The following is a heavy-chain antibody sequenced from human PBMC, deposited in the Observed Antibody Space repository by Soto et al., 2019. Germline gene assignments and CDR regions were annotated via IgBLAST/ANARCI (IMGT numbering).Heavy chain of an antibody. Sequence: PGGSLRLSCAASGFTFSSYGMHWVRQAPGKGLEWVAVISYDGSNNYYADSVKGRFTISRDNSKNTLYLQMNSLRVEDTAVYYCARHPDWTFDYWGQGALVTVSS. CDR3: ARHPDWTFDY. V-gene: IGHV3-30*03. J-gene: IGHJ4*02. CDR2: ISYDGSNN. CDR1: GFTFSSYG. D-gene: IGHD1-1*01.